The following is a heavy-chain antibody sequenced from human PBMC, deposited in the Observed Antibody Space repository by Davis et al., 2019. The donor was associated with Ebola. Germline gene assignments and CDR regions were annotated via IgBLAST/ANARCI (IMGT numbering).Heavy chain of an antibody. J-gene: IGHJ5*01. D-gene: IGHD3-10*01. CDR1: GFTFSTYA. CDR2: ISYDGNKK. V-gene: IGHV3-30-3*01. CDR3: ARDPTNYGSEDYFAYNWFDS. Sequence: GESLKISCVGSGFTFSTYAMHWVCQAPGKGLEWVALISYDGNKKFYTDSVKDRFTISSDNSKNTLYLQMDNLRPEDTAVYYCARDPTNYGSEDYFAYNWFDSWGQGTLVTVSS.